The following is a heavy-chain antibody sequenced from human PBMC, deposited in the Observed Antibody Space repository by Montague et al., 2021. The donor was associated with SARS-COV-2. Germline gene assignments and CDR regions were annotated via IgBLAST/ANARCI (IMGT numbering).Heavy chain of an antibody. CDR2: TYYMSKWYN. J-gene: IGHJ4*02. CDR3: ARTSASSDY. CDR1: GDSVARNSAA. D-gene: IGHD1-26*01. Sequence: CAISGDSVARNSAAWNSIRQSPSRGLQWLRVTYYMSKWYNDYAVSVKSRITINPDTSKNQISLQLNSVTPEDTAVYYCARTSASSDYWGQGTLVTVSS. V-gene: IGHV6-1*01.